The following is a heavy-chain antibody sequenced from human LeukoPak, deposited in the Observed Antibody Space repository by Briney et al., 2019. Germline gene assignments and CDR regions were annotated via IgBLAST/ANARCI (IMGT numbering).Heavy chain of an antibody. CDR3: AKVGLPYYYDSSGYYDY. V-gene: IGHV3-23*01. J-gene: IGHJ4*02. CDR2: ISGSGGST. Sequence: GGSLRLSCAASGFTFSSYAMSWVRQAPGKGLEWVSAISGSGGSTYYADSGKGRFTISRDNSKNTLYLQMNSLRAEDTAVYYCAKVGLPYYYDSSGYYDYWGQGTLVTVSS. CDR1: GFTFSSYA. D-gene: IGHD3-22*01.